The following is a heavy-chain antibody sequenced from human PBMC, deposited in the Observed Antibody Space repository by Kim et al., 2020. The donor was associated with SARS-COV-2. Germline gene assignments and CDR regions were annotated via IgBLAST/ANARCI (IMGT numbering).Heavy chain of an antibody. J-gene: IGHJ4*02. Sequence: GGSLSLSCADSAFTFSSYAMNWVRQAPGKGLEWVSTISGGGGTTYYADSVKGRFTISRDNSKNTLYLQMNSLRAEDTAVYYCAKVYNWNYRGLDYWGQGT. CDR1: AFTFSSYA. D-gene: IGHD1-1*01. CDR3: AKVYNWNYRGLDY. CDR2: ISGGGGTT. V-gene: IGHV3-23*01.